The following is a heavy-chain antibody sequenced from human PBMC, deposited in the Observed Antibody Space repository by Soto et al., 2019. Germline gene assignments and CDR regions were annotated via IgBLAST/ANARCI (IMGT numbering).Heavy chain of an antibody. D-gene: IGHD3-10*01. CDR3: AKVSGVRYLTY. Sequence: GGSLRPSCAASGFTFRSYAMSWVRQVPGKGLEWVSATNRSGGSTNYAASLKGRFTISTDNSKNTLYLQRNSLRAEDTAVYYCAKVSGVRYLTYWGQGTLVTVSS. CDR2: TNRSGGST. V-gene: IGHV3-23*01. CDR1: GFTFRSYA. J-gene: IGHJ4*02.